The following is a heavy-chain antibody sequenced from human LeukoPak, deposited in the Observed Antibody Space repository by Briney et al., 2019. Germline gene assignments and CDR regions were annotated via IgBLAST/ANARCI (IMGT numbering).Heavy chain of an antibody. V-gene: IGHV3-48*03. CDR3: ARDGRQQLVRGLNY. CDR1: GFTFSSYE. CDR2: IGSSDSTT. Sequence: GGSLRLSCVASGFTFSSYEMNWVRQAPGKGLEWLSYIGSSDSTTHYADSVKGRFTISRDNSKNTLNLQMNSLRAEDTAVYYCARDGRQQLVRGLNYWGQGTLVTVSS. D-gene: IGHD6-13*01. J-gene: IGHJ4*02.